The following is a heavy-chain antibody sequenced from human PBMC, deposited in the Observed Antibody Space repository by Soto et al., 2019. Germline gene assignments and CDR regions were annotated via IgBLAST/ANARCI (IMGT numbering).Heavy chain of an antibody. J-gene: IGHJ4*02. V-gene: IGHV3-74*01. CDR3: VRETYLWVDDY. CDR2: INSDGSST. CDR1: VFTFSSYW. Sequence: AGGSLRLSCAASVFTFSSYWMHWVRQAPGRGLVWVSRINSDGSSTTYADSVKGRFTISRYNAKNTLYLQMNSLRAEDTAVYYCVRETYLWVDDYWGQGTLVTVS. D-gene: IGHD3-10*01.